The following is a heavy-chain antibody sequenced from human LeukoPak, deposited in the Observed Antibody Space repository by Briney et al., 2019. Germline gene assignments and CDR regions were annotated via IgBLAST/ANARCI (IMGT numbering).Heavy chain of an antibody. J-gene: IGHJ4*02. V-gene: IGHV4-39*07. Sequence: SETLSLTCTVSGGSINSRIYYWGWIRQPPGKGLEWIGSIYYSGSTYYNPSLKSRVTISVDTSKNQFSLKLSSVTAADTAVYYCASGPLNWGSKYFDYWGQGTLVTVSS. CDR1: GGSINSRIYY. CDR3: ASGPLNWGSKYFDY. D-gene: IGHD7-27*01. CDR2: IYYSGST.